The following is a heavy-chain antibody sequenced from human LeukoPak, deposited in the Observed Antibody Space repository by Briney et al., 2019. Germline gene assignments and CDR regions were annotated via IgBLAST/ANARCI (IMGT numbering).Heavy chain of an antibody. V-gene: IGHV3-11*04. CDR1: GFTFSDYY. CDR2: ISSSGGTI. J-gene: IGHJ4*02. CDR3: ARDPAENYYDSSGTDY. Sequence: GGSLRLSCAASGFTFSDYYMSWIRQAPGKGLEWVSYISSSGGTIYYADSVKGRFTISRDNAKNSLYLQMNSLRDEDTAVYYCARDPAENYYDSSGTDYWGQGTLVTVSS. D-gene: IGHD3-22*01.